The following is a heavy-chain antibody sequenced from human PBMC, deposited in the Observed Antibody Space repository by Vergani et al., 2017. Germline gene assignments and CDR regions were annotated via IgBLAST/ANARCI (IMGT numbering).Heavy chain of an antibody. V-gene: IGHV3-9*01. CDR2: ISWNSGSI. Sequence: VQLVESGGGLVQPGRSLRLSCAASGFTFDDYAMHWVRQAPGKGLEWVSGISWNSGSIGYADSVKGRFTISRDNAKNSLYLQMNSLRAEDTALYYCAKDRLVGGYYAVIFDYWGQGTLVTVSS. CDR3: AKDRLVGGYYAVIFDY. CDR1: GFTFDDYA. D-gene: IGHD3-22*01. J-gene: IGHJ4*02.